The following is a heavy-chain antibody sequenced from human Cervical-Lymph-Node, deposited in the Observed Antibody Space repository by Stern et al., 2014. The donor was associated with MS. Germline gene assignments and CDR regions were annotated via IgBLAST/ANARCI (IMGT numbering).Heavy chain of an antibody. Sequence: EVQLVESGAEVKQPGESLKVSCKLSGYSFTIYYIAWVRQIPGQGLEWMGVIYPYDSDATYSPSFQGQVTISADKSITPAYLQWSSLRASDTAMYYCARHVQGFDYWGQGTLVTVSS. V-gene: IGHV5-51*01. CDR3: ARHVQGFDY. CDR2: IYPYDSDA. J-gene: IGHJ4*02. CDR1: GYSFTIYY.